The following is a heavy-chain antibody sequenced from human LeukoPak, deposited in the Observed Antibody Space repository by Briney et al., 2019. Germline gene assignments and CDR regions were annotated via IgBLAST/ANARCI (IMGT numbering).Heavy chain of an antibody. CDR2: IKSDGSSI. J-gene: IGHJ4*02. V-gene: IGHV3-74*01. Sequence: GGSLRLSCAASEFGDYWMDWVRQAPGKGLVWVSRIKSDGSSIAYADSVRGRFTISRDNAKNTLYLQMNSLRAEDTAVYYCARGKGYSSSWYLIDYWGQGTLVTVSS. CDR3: ARGKGYSSSWYLIDY. CDR1: EFGDYW. D-gene: IGHD6-13*01.